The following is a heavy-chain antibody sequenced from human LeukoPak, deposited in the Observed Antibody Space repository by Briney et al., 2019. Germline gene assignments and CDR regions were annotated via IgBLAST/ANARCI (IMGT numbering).Heavy chain of an antibody. CDR1: GFTVSSNC. CDR2: IYSGGST. V-gene: IGHV3-53*01. J-gene: IGHJ4*02. Sequence: GGSLRLSCAASGFTVSSNCMSWVRQAPGKGLEWVSVIYSGGSTYYTDSVKGRFTISRDNSKNTLYLQMNSLRAEDTAMYYCAISPNPYFFDYWGQGTLVTVSS. CDR3: AISPNPYFFDY.